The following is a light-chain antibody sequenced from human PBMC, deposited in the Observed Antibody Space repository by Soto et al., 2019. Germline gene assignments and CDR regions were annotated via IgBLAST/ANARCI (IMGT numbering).Light chain of an antibody. CDR3: QSYDSSLSGYYV. CDR2: VNS. Sequence: QSVLTQPPSVSGAPGQRVTISCTGSSSNIGAGYDVHWYQQLPGTAPKLLIYVNSNRPSGVPDRFSGSKSGTSASLAITGXQAEDEXDYYCQSYDSSLSGYYVFGTGTKLTVL. V-gene: IGLV1-40*01. CDR1: SSNIGAGYD. J-gene: IGLJ1*01.